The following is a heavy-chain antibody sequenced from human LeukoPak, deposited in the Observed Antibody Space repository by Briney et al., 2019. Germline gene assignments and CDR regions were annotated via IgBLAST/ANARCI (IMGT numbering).Heavy chain of an antibody. CDR1: GFTFSDYA. CDR2: VSYDGSNI. Sequence: PGRSLRLSCAASGFTFSDYALHWVRQAPGKGLEWVAVVSYDGSNIYYADSAKGRFTISRDNSKNTLYLQMNSLRAEDTAVYYCARDPRAYCSSTSCYAFDYWGQGTLATVSS. D-gene: IGHD2-2*01. CDR3: ARDPRAYCSSTSCYAFDY. J-gene: IGHJ4*02. V-gene: IGHV3-30*04.